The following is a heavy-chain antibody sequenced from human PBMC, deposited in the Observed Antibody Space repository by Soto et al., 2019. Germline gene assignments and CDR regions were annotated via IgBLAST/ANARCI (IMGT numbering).Heavy chain of an antibody. J-gene: IGHJ6*02. Sequence: QVQLVQSGAEVKKPGASVKVSCKASGYTFTSYDINWVRQATGQGLEWRGWMNPNSGNTGYAQKFQGIVTMTRTTSITTAYMELSSLRCEYTAVYYWARLEYYDGSGTPSCCSGMDVWGQGTTSTVPS. D-gene: IGHD3-10*01. CDR2: MNPNSGNT. V-gene: IGHV1-8*01. CDR1: GYTFTSYD. CDR3: ARLEYYDGSGTPSCCSGMDV.